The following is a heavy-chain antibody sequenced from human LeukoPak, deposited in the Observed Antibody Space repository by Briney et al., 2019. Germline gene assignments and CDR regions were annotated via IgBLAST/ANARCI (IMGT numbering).Heavy chain of an antibody. CDR2: INPNSGGT. V-gene: IGHV1-2*02. D-gene: IGHD6-19*01. CDR1: GYTFTGYY. J-gene: IGHJ6*03. Sequence: ASVKVSCRASGYTFTGYYMHWVRQAPGQGLEWMGWINPNSGGTNYAQKLQGRVSMTTDTSTSTAYMDLRSLRSDDTAVYYCARDLRYSSGWSASGMDVWGKGTTVTISS. CDR3: ARDLRYSSGWSASGMDV.